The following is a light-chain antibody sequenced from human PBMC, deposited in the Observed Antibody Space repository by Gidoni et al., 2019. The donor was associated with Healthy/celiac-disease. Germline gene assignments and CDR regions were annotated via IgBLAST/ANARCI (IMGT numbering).Light chain of an antibody. V-gene: IGLV3-1*01. J-gene: IGLJ2*01. CDR1: KLGDKY. Sequence: SYELTQPPSVSVSPGQTASITCSGDKLGDKYACWYQQKQGQSPVLVIYQDSKRPSGIPERFSGSNSGNTATLTISGTQAMDEAYYYFQALDSSTVVFGGGTKLTVL. CDR2: QDS. CDR3: QALDSSTVV.